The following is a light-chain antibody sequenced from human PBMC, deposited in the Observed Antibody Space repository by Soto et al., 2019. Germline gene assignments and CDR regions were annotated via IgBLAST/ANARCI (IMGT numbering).Light chain of an antibody. Sequence: EFVLTQSPATLSLSPGERATLSCRASQSVSSYLAWYQQKPGQAPRLLIYDISNRATGIPARFSGSGSGTDFTLAISRLEPEDFALYYCQQYGSSPFTFGGGTKVDIK. CDR1: QSVSSY. J-gene: IGKJ4*01. CDR3: QQYGSSPFT. V-gene: IGKV3-11*01. CDR2: DIS.